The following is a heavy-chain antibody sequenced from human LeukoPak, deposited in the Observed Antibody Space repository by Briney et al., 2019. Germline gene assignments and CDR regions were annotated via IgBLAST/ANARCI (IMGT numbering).Heavy chain of an antibody. Sequence: GGSLRLSCAASGLTFSSYAMHWVRQAPGKGLEWVAVISYDGSNKWYADSVKGRFTISRDNSKNTLYLQMNSLRPEDTAVYFCAKDLNTYRYDSRDLQHWGQGILVTVSS. J-gene: IGHJ1*01. CDR1: GLTFSSYA. D-gene: IGHD3-22*01. V-gene: IGHV3-30*04. CDR2: ISYDGSNK. CDR3: AKDLNTYRYDSRDLQH.